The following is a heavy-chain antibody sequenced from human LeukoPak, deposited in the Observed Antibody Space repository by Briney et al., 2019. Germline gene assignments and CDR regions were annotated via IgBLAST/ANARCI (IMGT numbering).Heavy chain of an antibody. V-gene: IGHV1-2*06. CDR2: INPNSGGT. CDR3: TMYYYDSSGYGAFDI. D-gene: IGHD3-22*01. J-gene: IGHJ3*02. Sequence: ASVKVSCKASGYSFTDYYMHWVRQAPGQGLEWMGRINPNSGGTNYAQKFQGRVTMTRDTSISTAYMELSRLRSDDTAVYYCTMYYYDSSGYGAFDIWGQGTMVTVSS. CDR1: GYSFTDYY.